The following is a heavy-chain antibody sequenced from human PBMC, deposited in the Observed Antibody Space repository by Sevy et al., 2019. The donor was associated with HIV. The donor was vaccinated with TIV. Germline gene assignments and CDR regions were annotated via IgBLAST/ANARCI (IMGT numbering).Heavy chain of an antibody. V-gene: IGHV3-23*01. CDR3: AKVDVVVPVADYGLDV. D-gene: IGHD2-2*01. CDR2: ISRSGGST. CDR1: GFTFSIYA. J-gene: IGHJ6*02. Sequence: GGSLRLSCAPSGFTFSIYAMSWVRQAPGKGLEWVSSISRSGGSTHYADSVKGRLTISRDNSKSTLFLQMNSLRAEDTAVYYCAKVDVVVPVADYGLDVWGQGTTVTVSS.